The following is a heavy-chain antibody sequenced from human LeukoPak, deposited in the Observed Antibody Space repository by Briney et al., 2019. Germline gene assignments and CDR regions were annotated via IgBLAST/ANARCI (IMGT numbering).Heavy chain of an antibody. CDR3: ARGSPGNHSPLHFDY. CDR1: GGTFSSYA. V-gene: IGHV1-69*05. J-gene: IGHJ4*02. D-gene: IGHD3-10*01. CDR2: IIPIFGTA. Sequence: EASVKVSCKASGGTFSSYAISWVRQAPGQGLEWMGGIIPIFGTANYTQKFQGRVTITTDESTSTAYMELSSLRSEDTAVYYCARGSPGNHSPLHFDYWGQGSLVTVSS.